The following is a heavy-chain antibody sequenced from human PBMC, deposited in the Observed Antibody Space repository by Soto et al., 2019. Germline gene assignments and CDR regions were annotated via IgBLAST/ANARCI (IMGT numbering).Heavy chain of an antibody. V-gene: IGHV3-7*01. CDR1: GFTFSSYC. CDR2: MRQDGREE. CDR3: LRGCGSAHRPYYFDC. J-gene: IGHJ4*02. D-gene: IGHD2-21*01. Sequence: EVQLVDSGGGVVQPGGSLRLSCAASGFTFSSYCMSWVRQAPGKGLEWVATMRQDGREEHYVDFVKGRFTISRDNAESSRYLQLNSLRAEDTAVYYCLRGCGSAHRPYYFDCWGQGTQVTVSS.